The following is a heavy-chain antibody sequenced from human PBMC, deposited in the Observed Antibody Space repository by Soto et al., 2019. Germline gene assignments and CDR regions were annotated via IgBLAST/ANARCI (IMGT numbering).Heavy chain of an antibody. Sequence: GGSLRLSCAASGFTFSSYAMSWVRQAPGKGLEWVSAISGSGGSTYYADSVKGRFTISRDNSKNTLYLQMNSLRAEDTAVYYCAKVSAAGRRYNWNRGGFDYWGQGTLVTVSS. V-gene: IGHV3-23*01. J-gene: IGHJ4*02. D-gene: IGHD1-20*01. CDR2: ISGSGGST. CDR3: AKVSAAGRRYNWNRGGFDY. CDR1: GFTFSSYA.